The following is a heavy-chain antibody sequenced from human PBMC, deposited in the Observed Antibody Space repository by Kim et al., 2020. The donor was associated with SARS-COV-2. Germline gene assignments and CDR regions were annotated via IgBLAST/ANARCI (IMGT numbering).Heavy chain of an antibody. J-gene: IGHJ4*02. CDR3: TRYARVVVTTIPYFDS. D-gene: IGHD2-21*02. V-gene: IGHV3-11*04. Sequence: SLKGALTISRDNAKNSLSLKMNSLRAEDAAVYYCTRYARVVVTTIPYFDSWGQGTLVTVSS.